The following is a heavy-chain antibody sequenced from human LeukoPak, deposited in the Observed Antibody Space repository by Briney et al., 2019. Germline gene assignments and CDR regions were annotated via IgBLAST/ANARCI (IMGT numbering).Heavy chain of an antibody. CDR3: ARGRRSWLAVAGIGVYFDY. V-gene: IGHV4-34*01. D-gene: IGHD6-19*01. Sequence: SETLSLTCAVYGGSFSGYYWSWIRQPPGKGLGWIGEINHSGSTNYNPSLKSRVTISVDTSKNQFSLKLSSVTAADTAVYYCARGRRSWLAVAGIGVYFDYWGQGTLVTVSS. CDR2: INHSGST. CDR1: GGSFSGYY. J-gene: IGHJ4*02.